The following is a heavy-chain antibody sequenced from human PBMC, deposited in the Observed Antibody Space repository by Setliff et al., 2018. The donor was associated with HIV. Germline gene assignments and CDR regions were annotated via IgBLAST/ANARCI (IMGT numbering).Heavy chain of an antibody. CDR3: ARDRGDRDRDHWYFDL. CDR1: GGSISSYY. D-gene: IGHD2-21*02. J-gene: IGHJ2*01. Sequence: SETLSLTCTVSGGSISSYYWSWIRQPAGKGLEWIGRIYTSGSTNYNPSLKSRVTMSVDTSKNQFSLKLSSVTAADTAVYYCARDRGDRDRDHWYFDLWGRGTLVTVSS. V-gene: IGHV4-4*07. CDR2: IYTSGST.